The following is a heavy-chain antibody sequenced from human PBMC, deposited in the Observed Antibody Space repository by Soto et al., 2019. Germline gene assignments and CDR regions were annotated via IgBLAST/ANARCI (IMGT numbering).Heavy chain of an antibody. D-gene: IGHD6-13*01. CDR1: GFTFSSYS. V-gene: IGHV3-48*02. CDR3: AREGIAAAGPATGTLSY. J-gene: IGHJ4*02. Sequence: AGGSLRLSCAASGFTFSSYSMNWVRQAPGKGLEWVSYISSSSSTIYYADSVKGRFTISRDNAKNSLYLQMNSLRDEDTAVYYCAREGIAAAGPATGTLSYWGQGTLVTVSS. CDR2: ISSSSSTI.